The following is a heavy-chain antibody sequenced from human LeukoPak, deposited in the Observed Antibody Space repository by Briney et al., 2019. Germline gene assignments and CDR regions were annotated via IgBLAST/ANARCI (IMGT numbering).Heavy chain of an antibody. V-gene: IGHV3-48*01. D-gene: IGHD3-3*01. CDR2: ISSSSSTM. CDR1: GFTFSNCS. CDR3: AGNNDFWSVTEDY. Sequence: GGSLRLSCAASGFTFSNCSMNWVRQAPGKGLEWVSYISSSSSTMYYADSVTGRFTISRDNAKNSLYLQMNSLRAEDSAVYYCAGNNDFWSVTEDYWGQGTLVTVSS. J-gene: IGHJ4*02.